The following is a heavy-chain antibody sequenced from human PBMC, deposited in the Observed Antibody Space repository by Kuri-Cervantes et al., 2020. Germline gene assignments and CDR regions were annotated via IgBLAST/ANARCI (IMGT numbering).Heavy chain of an antibody. Sequence: SETLSLTCAVYGGSFSGYYWSWIRQPPGKGLEWIGEINHSGSTNYNPSLKSRVTISVDTSKNQFSLKLSSVTAADTAVYYCARHLGPASSSWSLGDYWGQGTLVTVSS. CDR1: GGSFSGYY. CDR2: INHSGST. CDR3: ARHLGPASSSWSLGDY. D-gene: IGHD6-13*01. J-gene: IGHJ4*02. V-gene: IGHV4-34*01.